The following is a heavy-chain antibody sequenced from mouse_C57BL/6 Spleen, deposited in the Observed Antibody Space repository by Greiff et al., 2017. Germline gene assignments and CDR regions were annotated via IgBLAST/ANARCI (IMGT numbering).Heavy chain of an antibody. CDR2: IWSGGST. Sequence: VQLQQSGPGLVQPSQSLSITCTVSGFSLTSYGVHWVRQSPGKGLEWLGVIWSGGSTDYNAAFISRLSISKDNSKSQVFFKMNSLQADDTAIYYCARLPYDYDDAYWGQGTLVTVSA. D-gene: IGHD2-4*01. CDR1: GFSLTSYG. J-gene: IGHJ3*01. V-gene: IGHV2-2*01. CDR3: ARLPYDYDDAY.